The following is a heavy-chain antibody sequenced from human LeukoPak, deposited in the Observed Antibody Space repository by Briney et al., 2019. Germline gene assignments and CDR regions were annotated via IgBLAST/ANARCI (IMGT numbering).Heavy chain of an antibody. V-gene: IGHV3-23*01. CDR2: ISGSGGST. Sequence: PGGSLRLSCAASGFTFRRYAMSWVRQAPGKGLEWVSTISGSGGSTYYADSVKGRFTISRDNAKNSLSLQMNSLRAEDTAVYYCARQRGSGCLDYWGQGTLVTVSS. J-gene: IGHJ4*02. CDR3: ARQRGSGCLDY. CDR1: GFTFRRYA. D-gene: IGHD6-19*01.